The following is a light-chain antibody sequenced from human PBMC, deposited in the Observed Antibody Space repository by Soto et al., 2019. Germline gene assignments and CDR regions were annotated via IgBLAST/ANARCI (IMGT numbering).Light chain of an antibody. V-gene: IGKV3D-20*02. Sequence: EIVLTQSPGTLSLSPGERATLSCRASQSVSSSYLAWYQQKPGQAPRLLIYGASTRATGIPARFSGGGSGTDFTLTISSLEPEDSAVYYCQQRHMWPITFGQGTRLEI. CDR1: QSVSSSY. J-gene: IGKJ5*01. CDR2: GAS. CDR3: QQRHMWPIT.